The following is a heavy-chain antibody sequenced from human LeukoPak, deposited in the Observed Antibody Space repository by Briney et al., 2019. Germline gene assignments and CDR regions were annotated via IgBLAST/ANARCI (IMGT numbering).Heavy chain of an antibody. J-gene: IGHJ6*02. CDR2: INHSGST. V-gene: IGHV4-34*01. D-gene: IGHD2-21*02. CDR3: ARGRIVVVTANRGTYYYYGMDV. CDR1: GVSFSGYY. Sequence: PSETLSLTCAVYGVSFSGYYWSWIRQPLGKGLEWIGEINHSGSTNYNPSLKSRVTISVDTSKNQFSLKLSSVTAADTAVYYCARGRIVVVTANRGTYYYYGMDVWGQGTTATVSS.